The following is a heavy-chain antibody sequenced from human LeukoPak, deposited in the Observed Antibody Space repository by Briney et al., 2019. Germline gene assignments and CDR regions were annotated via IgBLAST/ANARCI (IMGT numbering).Heavy chain of an antibody. CDR1: GFTFSSYA. CDR3: ASSGEYQSLRNPSLDY. D-gene: IGHD2-2*01. CDR2: VSYDGSNK. J-gene: IGHJ4*02. V-gene: IGHV3-30-3*01. Sequence: GGSLRLSCAASGFTFSSYAMHWVRQAPGKGLEWVAVVSYDGSNKYYADSVKGRFTISRDNSKNTLYLQMNSLRAEDTAVYYCASSGEYQSLRNPSLDYWGQGTLVTVSS.